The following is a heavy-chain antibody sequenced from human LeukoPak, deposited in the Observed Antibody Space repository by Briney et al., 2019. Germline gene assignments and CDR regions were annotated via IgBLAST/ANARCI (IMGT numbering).Heavy chain of an antibody. CDR2: IYHSGST. CDR1: GGSISTYY. CDR3: ARDGYSGSDAL. D-gene: IGHD5-12*01. J-gene: IGHJ4*02. Sequence: SETLSLTCTVSGGSISTYYWSWIRQPPGKGLEWIGYIYHSGSTKYNPSLKSRVTISVDTSQNQFSLKLSSVTAADTAVYYCARDGYSGSDALWGQGTLATVSS. V-gene: IGHV4-59*01.